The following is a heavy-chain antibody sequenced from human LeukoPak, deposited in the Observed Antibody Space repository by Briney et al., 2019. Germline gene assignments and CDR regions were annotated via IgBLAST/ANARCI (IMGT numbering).Heavy chain of an antibody. Sequence: GGSLRLSCAASGFTFSSYSMNWVGQAPGKGLEWVSSISSSSSYIYYADSVKGRFTISRDNAKNSLYLQMNSLRAEDTAVYYCARVGNYYDSSGYYYIGYYFDYWGQGTLVTVSS. CDR1: GFTFSSYS. CDR2: ISSSSSYI. D-gene: IGHD3-22*01. CDR3: ARVGNYYDSSGYYYIGYYFDY. J-gene: IGHJ4*02. V-gene: IGHV3-21*01.